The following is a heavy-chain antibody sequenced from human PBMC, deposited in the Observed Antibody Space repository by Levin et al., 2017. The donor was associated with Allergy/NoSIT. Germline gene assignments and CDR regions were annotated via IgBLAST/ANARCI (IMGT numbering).Heavy chain of an antibody. V-gene: IGHV3-30*18. J-gene: IGHJ5*02. CDR1: GFTFSSYG. D-gene: IGHD5-18*01. CDR2: ISYDGSNK. Sequence: GGSLRLSCAASGFTFSSYGMHWVRQAPGKGLEWVAVISYDGSNKYYADSVKGRFTISRDNSKNTLYLQMNSLRAEDTAVYYCAKIGGTQLKDGFDPWGQGTLVTVSS. CDR3: AKIGGTQLKDGFDP.